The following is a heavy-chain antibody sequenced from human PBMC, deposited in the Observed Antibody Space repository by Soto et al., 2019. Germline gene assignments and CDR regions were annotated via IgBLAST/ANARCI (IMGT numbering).Heavy chain of an antibody. CDR2: VYRTGST. CDR1: GGSISTSNW. V-gene: IGHV4-4*02. D-gene: IGHD6-13*01. CDR3: ARARATIAAAAIFDC. J-gene: IGHJ4*02. Sequence: QVQLQESGPGLVKPSGTLSLTCAVSGGSISTSNWWRWVRLPPGKGLGWFGEVYRTGSTNYKPSLESRLTISVDKSKNQFSLNLTSVTAADTAVYYCARARATIAAAAIFDCWGQGTLVTVSS.